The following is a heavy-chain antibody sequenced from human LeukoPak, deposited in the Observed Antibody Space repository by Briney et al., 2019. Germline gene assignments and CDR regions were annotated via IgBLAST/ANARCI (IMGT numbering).Heavy chain of an antibody. D-gene: IGHD6-13*01. CDR2: TSGSGGTP. V-gene: IGHV3-23*01. CDR1: GFTFSSYA. J-gene: IGHJ5*02. Sequence: GGSLRLSCAASGFTFSSYAMSWVRQAPGKGLEWVSATSGSGGTPYYADSVKGRLTISRDNSKNTLFLQMNSLRAEDTAIYYCAKDITAAWGQGTLVTVSS. CDR3: AKDITAA.